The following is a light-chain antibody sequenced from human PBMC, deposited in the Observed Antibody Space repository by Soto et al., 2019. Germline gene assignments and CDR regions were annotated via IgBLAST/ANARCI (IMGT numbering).Light chain of an antibody. J-gene: IGLJ2*01. CDR1: SSDIGDYNY. CDR2: DVS. Sequence: QSALTQPASVSGSPGQSITISCTGSSSDIGDYNYVSWYKQHPGKATKLMIYDVSNRPSGVSNRFSGSKSCNTASLTISGLQAEDEADYYCSSYTSNHFVIFGGGTKLTVL. V-gene: IGLV2-14*03. CDR3: SSYTSNHFVI.